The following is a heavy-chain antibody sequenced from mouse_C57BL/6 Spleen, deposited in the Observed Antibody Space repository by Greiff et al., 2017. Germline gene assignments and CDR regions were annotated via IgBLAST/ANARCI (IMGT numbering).Heavy chain of an antibody. D-gene: IGHD3-1*01. CDR3: ASGDRQYYIDY. CDR2: IDPSDSYT. Sequence: QVQLQQPGAELVKPGASVKLSCKASGYTFTSYWMQWVKQRPGQGLEWIGEIDPSDSYTNYNQKFKGKGTLTVDTSSSTAYMQLSSLTSEDSAVYYCASGDRQYYIDYWGQGTTLTVSS. CDR1: GYTFTSYW. J-gene: IGHJ2*01. V-gene: IGHV1-50*01.